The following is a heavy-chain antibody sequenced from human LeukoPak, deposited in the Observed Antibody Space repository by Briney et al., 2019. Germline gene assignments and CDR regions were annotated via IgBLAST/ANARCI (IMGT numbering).Heavy chain of an antibody. CDR2: ITWDSETT. CDR3: ARAYTSSRHYYYYYMDV. V-gene: IGHV3-20*04. Sequence: PGGSLRLSCAASGFTFDDYGMSWVRQAPGKGLEWVSGITWDSETTGYADSVKGRFTISRDNAKNSLYLRMNSLRAEDTALYYCARAYTSSRHYYYYYMDVWGKGTTVTVSS. D-gene: IGHD6-13*01. CDR1: GFTFDDYG. J-gene: IGHJ6*03.